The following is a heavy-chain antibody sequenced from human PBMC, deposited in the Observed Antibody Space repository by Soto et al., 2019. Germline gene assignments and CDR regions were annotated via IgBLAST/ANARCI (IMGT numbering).Heavy chain of an antibody. D-gene: IGHD2-8*01. J-gene: IGHJ6*03. CDR2: ITTSGGNT. CDR1: GFTFSTYA. V-gene: IGHV3-23*01. Sequence: EVQLLESGGGLVQPGGSLRLSCAASGFTFSTYAMSWVRQAPGKGLEWVSTITTSGGNTYYADSVQGRFTISRDNSKNPLYLQKNSRRAEDTAVYYCAGRYCTNGVCYTNYYYSIDVW. CDR3: AGRYCTNGVCYTNYYYSIDV.